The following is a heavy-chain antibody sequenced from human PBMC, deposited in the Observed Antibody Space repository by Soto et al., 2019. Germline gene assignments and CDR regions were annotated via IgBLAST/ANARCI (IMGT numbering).Heavy chain of an antibody. J-gene: IGHJ4*02. V-gene: IGHV3-21*01. CDR3: ARGVSRCTNGVCYPVKYYFEY. CDR1: RFTFSSYS. CDR2: ISSSSSYI. Sequence: GSLRISFAASRFTFSSYSMNWVLPSPLNWLECVSSISSSSSYIYYADSVKGRFTISRDNAKNSLYLQMNSLRAEDTAVYYCARGVSRCTNGVCYPVKYYFEYWGQGTLVTAPQ. D-gene: IGHD2-8*01.